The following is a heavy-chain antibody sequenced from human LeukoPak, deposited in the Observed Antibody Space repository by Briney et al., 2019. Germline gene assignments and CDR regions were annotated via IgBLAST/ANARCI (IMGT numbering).Heavy chain of an antibody. CDR2: ISYDGSNK. D-gene: IGHD4-17*01. CDR3: AKGLGDNGDYYSYMDV. Sequence: PGGSLRLSCAASGFTFSSYGMHWVRQAPGKGLEWVAVISYDGSNKYYADSVKGRFTISRDNSKNTLYLQLNSLRAEDTAVYYCAKGLGDNGDYYSYMDVWGTGTTVTVSS. V-gene: IGHV3-30*18. J-gene: IGHJ6*03. CDR1: GFTFSSYG.